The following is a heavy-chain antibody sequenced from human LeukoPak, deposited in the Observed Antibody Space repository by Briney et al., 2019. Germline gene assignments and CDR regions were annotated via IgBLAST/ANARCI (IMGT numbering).Heavy chain of an antibody. CDR1: GFTVSTKY. Sequence: GGSLRLSCAASGFTVSTKYMSWVRQAPGKGLEWVSVIYSGGRTYYADSVKGRFTISRDNSKNTLYLQMNSLRAEDTAVYYCAKCASSGDCCVDYWGQGTLVTVSS. V-gene: IGHV3-53*01. J-gene: IGHJ4*02. D-gene: IGHD2-21*02. CDR3: AKCASSGDCCVDY. CDR2: IYSGGRT.